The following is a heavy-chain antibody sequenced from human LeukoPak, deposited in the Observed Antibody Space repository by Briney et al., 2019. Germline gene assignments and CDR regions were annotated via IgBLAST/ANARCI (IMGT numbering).Heavy chain of an antibody. Sequence: GRSLRLSCAASGFTFSNSYMSWIRQAPGKGLEWLSYISSNGSNIYYADSVKGRFTISRDNSRNTMYLQMNSLRVEDTAVYYCAKEAGYNYAPLDSWGQGTLVTVSS. CDR3: AKEAGYNYAPLDS. J-gene: IGHJ4*02. D-gene: IGHD5-18*01. CDR1: GFTFSNSY. V-gene: IGHV3-11*04. CDR2: ISSNGSNI.